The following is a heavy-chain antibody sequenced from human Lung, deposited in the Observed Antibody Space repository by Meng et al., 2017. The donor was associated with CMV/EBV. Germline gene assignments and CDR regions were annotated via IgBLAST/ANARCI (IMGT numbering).Heavy chain of an antibody. Sequence: GSLRLXXTVSGDSISSSSHYWGWIRQPPGKGLEWIGSIYYNGNTYYNPSLKSRVSISVDTSKNQFSLNLSSVTAADTAVYYCARHLSPYYDSSGYYFDSWGQGXLVTVSS. J-gene: IGHJ4*02. V-gene: IGHV4-39*01. CDR3: ARHLSPYYDSSGYYFDS. CDR2: IYYNGNT. D-gene: IGHD3-22*01. CDR1: GDSISSSSHY.